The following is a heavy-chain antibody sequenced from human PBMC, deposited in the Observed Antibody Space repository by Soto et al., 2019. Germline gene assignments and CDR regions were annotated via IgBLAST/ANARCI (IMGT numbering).Heavy chain of an antibody. D-gene: IGHD2-15*01. CDR3: AKDGRHCSGGSCPQGH. Sequence: ASVKVSCKTSGYTFTGHHIHWVRQAPGQGLEWMGWINPISGGTKYREKFQGRVSITRDKSRSTAYMELSSLTSDDSAVYYCAKDGRHCSGGSCPQGHWGQGTLVTVSS. V-gene: IGHV1-2*02. J-gene: IGHJ4*02. CDR2: INPISGGT. CDR1: GYTFTGHH.